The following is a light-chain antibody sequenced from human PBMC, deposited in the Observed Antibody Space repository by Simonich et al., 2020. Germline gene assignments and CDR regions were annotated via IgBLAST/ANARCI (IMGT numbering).Light chain of an antibody. J-gene: IGLJ2*01. CDR2: DVM. CDR1: SSDVGGYNY. CDR3: SSYTSSSTLV. V-gene: IGLV2-14*01. Sequence: QSALTQPAPVSGSPGQSIPIPCPGTSSDVGGYNYVSWYHQHPGKAPNLMIYDVMKRPSGVSNRFSGSKSGNTASLTISGLQAEDEADYYCSSYTSSSTLVFGGGTKLTVL.